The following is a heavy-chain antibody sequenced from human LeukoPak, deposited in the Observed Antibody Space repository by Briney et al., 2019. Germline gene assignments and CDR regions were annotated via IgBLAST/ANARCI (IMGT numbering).Heavy chain of an antibody. CDR1: GFTLSSYV. CDR2: ISYDGSNE. CDR3: ARRFEDYGDYQVFDY. V-gene: IGHV3-30*04. J-gene: IGHJ4*02. Sequence: GGSLRLSCAASGFTLSSYVMHWVRQAPGKGLEWVAIISYDGSNEYYADSVKGRFTISRDNAKNSLYLQMNSLRAEDTAVYYCARRFEDYGDYQVFDYWGQGTLVTVSS. D-gene: IGHD4-17*01.